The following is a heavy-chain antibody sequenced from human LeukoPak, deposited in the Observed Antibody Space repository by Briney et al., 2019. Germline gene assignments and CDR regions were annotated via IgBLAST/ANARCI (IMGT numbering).Heavy chain of an antibody. CDR3: AKEIRPNDH. CDR1: GFTSSSSA. J-gene: IGHJ4*02. V-gene: IGHV3-23*01. Sequence: GGSLRLSCAASGFTSSSSAMTWVRQAPGKGLQWVSSISINADDTHYADSVKGRFTISRDNSKKTLFLQMNSLRVDDTAIYYCAKEIRPNDHWGQGTLVIVSS. D-gene: IGHD3-16*01. CDR2: ISINADDT.